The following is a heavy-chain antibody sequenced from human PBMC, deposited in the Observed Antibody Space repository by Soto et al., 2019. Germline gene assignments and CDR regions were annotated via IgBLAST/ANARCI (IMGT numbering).Heavy chain of an antibody. J-gene: IGHJ2*01. D-gene: IGHD3-3*01. CDR1: GGSISSTNW. Sequence: QVQLQESGPGLVKPSGTLSLTCVVSGGSISSTNWWSWVRQPPGKGLEWIGDIYHSGSTNYNPSLKIRLTLSVDKSKNQFSLKLTSVTAADTAVYYCATKRSGGLQFFDLWGRGTLVTVSS. V-gene: IGHV4-4*02. CDR3: ATKRSGGLQFFDL. CDR2: IYHSGST.